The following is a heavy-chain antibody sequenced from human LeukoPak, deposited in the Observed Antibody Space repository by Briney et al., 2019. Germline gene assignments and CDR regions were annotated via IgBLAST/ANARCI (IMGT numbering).Heavy chain of an antibody. CDR2: IDPNSGGT. CDR3: ARGYCSSTSCYNWFDP. V-gene: IGHV1-2*02. CDR1: GYTVTGYY. D-gene: IGHD2-2*01. J-gene: IGHJ5*02. Sequence: ASVKVSCKASGYTVTGYYMHWVRQAPGQGLEWMGWIDPNSGGTNYAQKFQGRVTMTRDTSISTAYMELSRLRSDDTAVYYCARGYCSSTSCYNWFDPWGQGTLVTVSS.